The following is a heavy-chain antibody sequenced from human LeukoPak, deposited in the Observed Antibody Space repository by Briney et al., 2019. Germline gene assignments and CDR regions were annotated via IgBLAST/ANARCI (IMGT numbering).Heavy chain of an antibody. CDR1: GGSISSYY. Sequence: PSETLSLTCTVSGGSISSYYWGWSRQPPGEGVEWIGYIYYSGRTNYNPSLKSRVTISVDTSKNQFSLKLSSVTAADTAVYYCARVLNWNGSGDYWGQGTLVTVSS. CDR2: IYYSGRT. D-gene: IGHD1-1*01. CDR3: ARVLNWNGSGDY. J-gene: IGHJ4*02. V-gene: IGHV4-59*01.